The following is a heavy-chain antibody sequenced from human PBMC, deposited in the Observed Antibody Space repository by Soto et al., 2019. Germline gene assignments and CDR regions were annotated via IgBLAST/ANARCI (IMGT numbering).Heavy chain of an antibody. CDR3: VRDDPGLGIDH. V-gene: IGHV3-74*01. D-gene: IGHD1-26*01. Sequence: EVQLVESGGGLVQPGGSLRLSCAASGFTFSSYWMHWVRKAPGKGLVWISHVESDGSNTTYADSVKGRFTISRDNAKSMVYLQMNSLRPEDTAVYYCVRDDPGLGIDHWGLLTLFTVSS. CDR2: VESDGSNT. J-gene: IGHJ4*02. CDR1: GFTFSSYW.